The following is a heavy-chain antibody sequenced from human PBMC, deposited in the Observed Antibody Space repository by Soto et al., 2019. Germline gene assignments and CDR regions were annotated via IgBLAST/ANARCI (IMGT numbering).Heavy chain of an antibody. D-gene: IGHD4-17*01. Sequence: QVQLQQWGAGLLKPSETLSLTCAVSGTSFSDFSWSWVRQSPGRGLEWIGEIFYTGNSNYRPSLKSRLTMSVDTSKNHFSLRLSAVTAADTGVYYCARRENGDYINFCDSWGQGTLVTV. J-gene: IGHJ4*02. CDR2: IFYTGNS. V-gene: IGHV4-34*12. CDR1: GTSFSDFS. CDR3: ARRENGDYINFCDS.